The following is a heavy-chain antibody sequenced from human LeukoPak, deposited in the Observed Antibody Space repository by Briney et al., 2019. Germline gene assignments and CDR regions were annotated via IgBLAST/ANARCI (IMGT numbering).Heavy chain of an antibody. D-gene: IGHD3-3*01. J-gene: IGHJ6*02. CDR1: GYTFTSYS. V-gene: IGHV1-46*01. CDR3: ARAISPVAYYGMDV. Sequence: ASVKVSCKASGYTFTSYSVHWVRQAPGQGLDRMGIINPSGGSTSYAQKFQGRVTMTRDTSTSTVYMQLSSLRSEDTAVYYCARAISPVAYYGMDVWGQGTTVTVSS. CDR2: INPSGGST.